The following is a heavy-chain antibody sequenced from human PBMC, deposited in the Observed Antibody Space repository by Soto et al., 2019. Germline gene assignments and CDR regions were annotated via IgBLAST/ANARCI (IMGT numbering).Heavy chain of an antibody. J-gene: IGHJ4*02. CDR1: GGSIRSGGHY. V-gene: IGHV4-31*03. CDR3: ARDRSGDFDY. Sequence: QVQLQESGPGLVKPSQTLSLTCSVSGGSIRSGGHYWTWIRQLPGKGLEWIGYIHYSGRTYYNPSHKSRLIISVDTSKNQFSLKLNSVTAADTAMYYCARDRSGDFDYWGQGTLVTVSS. D-gene: IGHD2-15*01. CDR2: IHYSGRT.